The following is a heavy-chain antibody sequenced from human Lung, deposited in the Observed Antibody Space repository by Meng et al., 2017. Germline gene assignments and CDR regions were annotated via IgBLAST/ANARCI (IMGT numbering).Heavy chain of an antibody. CDR3: ARGPTTMAHDFDY. CDR1: GGSFSDYY. J-gene: IGHJ4*02. D-gene: IGHD4-11*01. CDR2: INHSGST. Sequence: VHFHQWGAGLFKPSEPLSLACVVSGGSFSDYYWSWIRQPPGKGLEWIGEINHSGSTNYNPSLESRATISVDTSQNNLSLKLSSVTAADSAVYYCARGPTTMAHDFDYWGQGTLVTVSS. V-gene: IGHV4-34*01.